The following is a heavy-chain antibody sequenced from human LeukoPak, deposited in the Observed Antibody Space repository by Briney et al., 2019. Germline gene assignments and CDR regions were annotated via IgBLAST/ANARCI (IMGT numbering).Heavy chain of an antibody. CDR2: INPNSGGT. CDR3: ASGRGSTIVVVTASHYYFDY. Sequence: ASVKVSCKASGYTFTGYYMHWVRQAPGQGLEWMGWINPNSGGTHYAQNFQGRVTMTRDTSISTAYMGLSRLRSDDTAVYYCASGRGSTIVVVTASHYYFDYWGQGTLVTVSS. V-gene: IGHV1-2*02. J-gene: IGHJ4*02. D-gene: IGHD2-21*02. CDR1: GYTFTGYY.